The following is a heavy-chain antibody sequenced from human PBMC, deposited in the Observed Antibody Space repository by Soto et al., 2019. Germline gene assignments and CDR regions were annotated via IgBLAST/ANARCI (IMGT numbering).Heavy chain of an antibody. V-gene: IGHV4-61*01. J-gene: IGHJ4*02. CDR3: ARERTGDPTFFDC. CDR1: GGSVRSGSYY. Sequence: SETLSLTCTVSGGSVRSGSYYWSWIRQPPGKGLEWIGFIYYTGTTNYNPSLKSRVTISVDTSKNQFSLNLLSLTAADTAVYYCARERTGDPTFFDCWGQGALVTVSS. CDR2: IYYTGTT. D-gene: IGHD1-1*01.